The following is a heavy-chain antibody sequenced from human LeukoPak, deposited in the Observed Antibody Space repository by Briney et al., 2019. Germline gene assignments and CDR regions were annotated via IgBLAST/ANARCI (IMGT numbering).Heavy chain of an antibody. CDR3: ARGRIVGATTPGY. Sequence: SETLSLTCAAYGGSFSGYYWSWIRQPPGKGLEWIGEINHSGSTNYNPSLKSRVTISVDTSKNQFSLKLSSVTAADTAVYYCARGRIVGATTPGYWGQGTLVTVSS. D-gene: IGHD1-26*01. CDR2: INHSGST. CDR1: GGSFSGYY. V-gene: IGHV4-34*01. J-gene: IGHJ4*02.